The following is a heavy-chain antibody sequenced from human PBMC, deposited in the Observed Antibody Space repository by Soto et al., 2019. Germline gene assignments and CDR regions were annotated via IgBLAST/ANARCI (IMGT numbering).Heavy chain of an antibody. CDR3: ARGDCSSTSCYKDPPY. D-gene: IGHD2-2*02. V-gene: IGHV3-30-3*01. J-gene: IGHJ4*02. Sequence: SLRLSCAASGFTFSSYAMHWVRQAPGKGLEWVALISYDGSNRYYADSVKGRFTISRDNSKNTLYLQMNSLRAEDTAVHYCARGDCSSTSCYKDPPYWGQGTLVTVSS. CDR1: GFTFSSYA. CDR2: ISYDGSNR.